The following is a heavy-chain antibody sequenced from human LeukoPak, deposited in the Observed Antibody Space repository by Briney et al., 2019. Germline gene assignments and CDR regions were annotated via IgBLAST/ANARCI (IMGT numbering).Heavy chain of an antibody. Sequence: GASVKVSCKASGYTFTSYAMNWVRQAPGQGLEWMGWINTNTGNPTYAQGFAGRFVFSLDTSVSTAYLQISSLKAEDTAVYYCARSYARGWYGRGAFDIWGQGTMVTVSS. J-gene: IGHJ3*02. CDR3: ARSYARGWYGRGAFDI. D-gene: IGHD6-19*01. CDR1: GYTFTSYA. V-gene: IGHV7-4-1*02. CDR2: INTNTGNP.